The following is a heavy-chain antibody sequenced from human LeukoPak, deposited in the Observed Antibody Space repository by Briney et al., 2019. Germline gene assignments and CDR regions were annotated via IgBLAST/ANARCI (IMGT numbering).Heavy chain of an antibody. D-gene: IGHD3-10*01. J-gene: IGHJ6*03. Sequence: GGSLTLSCAASKFTFNTFSMSWVRQAPGKGLEWVSSISSSGGYTYYADSVKGRFTISRDNSMNTLFLQMNSLRAEDTAVYYCAGGGFGEAYYYYFYMDVWGKGTTVTVSS. CDR1: KFTFNTFS. CDR3: AGGGFGEAYYYYFYMDV. CDR2: ISSSGGYT. V-gene: IGHV3-23*01.